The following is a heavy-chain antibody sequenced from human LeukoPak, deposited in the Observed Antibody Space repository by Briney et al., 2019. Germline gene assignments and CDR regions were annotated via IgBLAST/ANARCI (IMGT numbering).Heavy chain of an antibody. CDR2: IKQDGSEK. CDR3: ARAAAGTPSPFDY. J-gene: IGHJ4*02. Sequence: GGSLRLSCAASGFTLSSYWMSWVRQAPGKGLEWLANIKQDGSEKYYVDSVKGRFTISRDNAKNSLFLQMNSLRAEDTAMYYCARAAAGTPSPFDYWGQGTLVTVSS. D-gene: IGHD6-13*01. V-gene: IGHV3-7*01. CDR1: GFTLSSYW.